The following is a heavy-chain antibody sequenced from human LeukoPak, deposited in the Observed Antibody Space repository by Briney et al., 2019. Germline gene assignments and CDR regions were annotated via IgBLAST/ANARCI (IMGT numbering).Heavy chain of an antibody. CDR3: ARVFDS. Sequence: SETLSLTSTVSGGSVSTSDYYWGWIRQSPVKGLDWIGDVFYTGKTNYNPSLRGRATMSIDTSKNQFSLKLTYVTAADTAVYYCARVFDSWGQGTLVTVSS. V-gene: IGHV4-39*07. CDR2: VFYTGKT. J-gene: IGHJ4*02. CDR1: GGSVSTSDYY.